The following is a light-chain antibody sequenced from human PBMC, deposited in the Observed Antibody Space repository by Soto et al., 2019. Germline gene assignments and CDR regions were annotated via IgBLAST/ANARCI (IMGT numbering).Light chain of an antibody. Sequence: QSALTQPPSASGTPGQRVSISCSGGSSNIGTNTVNWYQHLPGTAPKLLISSNDERPSGVPDRFSGSKSGTTASLAISGLQSDDEADYYCATWDDSLNGVVFGGGTKVTVL. V-gene: IGLV1-44*01. CDR2: SND. CDR1: SSNIGTNT. J-gene: IGLJ2*01. CDR3: ATWDDSLNGVV.